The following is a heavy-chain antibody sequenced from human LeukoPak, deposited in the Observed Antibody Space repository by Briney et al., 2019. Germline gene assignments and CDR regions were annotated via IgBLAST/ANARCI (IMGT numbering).Heavy chain of an antibody. J-gene: IGHJ3*02. CDR3: TTILYGDSGTFDM. D-gene: IGHD4-17*01. CDR2: IRSKANSYAT. V-gene: IGHV3-73*01. Sequence: GGSLRLSCAASGFTFSDHYLDWVRQAPGKGLEWVGRIRSKANSYATAYAASVKGRFTISRADSKNTAYLQMNSLKTEDTAVYYCTTILYGDSGTFDMWGQGTMVTVSS. CDR1: GFTFSDHY.